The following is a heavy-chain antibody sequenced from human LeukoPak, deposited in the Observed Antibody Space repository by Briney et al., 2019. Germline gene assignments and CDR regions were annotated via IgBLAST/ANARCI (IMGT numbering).Heavy chain of an antibody. Sequence: PGGSLRLSCAASGFTVSSNYMSWVRQAPGKGLEWVSVIYSGGSTYYADSVKGRFTISRDNAKNSLYLQMNSLRAEDTAVYYCARATYYYDSSGYYSYYFDYWGQGTLVTVSS. CDR3: ARATYYYDSSGYYSYYFDY. CDR2: IYSGGST. CDR1: GFTVSSNY. V-gene: IGHV3-53*01. J-gene: IGHJ4*02. D-gene: IGHD3-22*01.